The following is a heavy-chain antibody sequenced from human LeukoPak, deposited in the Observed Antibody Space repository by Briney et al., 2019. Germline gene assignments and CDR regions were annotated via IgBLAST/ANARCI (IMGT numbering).Heavy chain of an antibody. CDR3: ARAVGYDFWSGYSYYYMDV. J-gene: IGHJ6*03. CDR2: IYYSGST. CDR1: GGSISSHY. V-gene: IGHV4-59*11. D-gene: IGHD3-3*01. Sequence: SETLSLTCTVSGGSISSHYWSWIRQPPGKGLEWIGCIYYSGSTNYNPSLKSRVTISVDTSKNQFSLKLSSVTAADTAVYYCARAVGYDFWSGYSYYYMDVWGKGTTVTVSS.